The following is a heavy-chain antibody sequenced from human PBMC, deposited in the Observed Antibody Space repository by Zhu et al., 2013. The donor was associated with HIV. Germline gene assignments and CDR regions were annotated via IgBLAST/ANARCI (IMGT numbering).Heavy chain of an antibody. J-gene: IGHJ6*02. D-gene: IGHD3-3*01. Sequence: QVQLQESGPGLVKPSETLSLTCAVSGYSISSGYYWGWIRQPPGKGLEWIGSIYHSGSTYYNPSLKSRVTISVDTSKNQFSLKLSSVTAADTAVYYCARDQEPYYDFWSGKGDGMDVWGQGTTVTVSS. CDR3: ARDQEPYYDFWSGKGDGMDV. CDR2: IYHSGST. V-gene: IGHV4-38-2*02. CDR1: GYSISSGYY.